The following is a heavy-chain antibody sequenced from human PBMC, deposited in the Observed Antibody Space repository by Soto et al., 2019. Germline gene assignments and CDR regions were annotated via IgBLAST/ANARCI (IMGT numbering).Heavy chain of an antibody. CDR2: IYYSGST. V-gene: IGHV4-59*01. CDR1: GGSISSYY. CDR3: ARGNTIFGGVIRYCDY. D-gene: IGHD3-3*01. Sequence: SETLSLTCTVSGGSISSYYWSWIRQPPGKGLEWIGYIYYSGSTNYNPSLKSRVTISVDTSKNQFSLKMSSVTAADTAVYDCARGNTIFGGVIRYCDYWGQGTLVTVSS. J-gene: IGHJ4*02.